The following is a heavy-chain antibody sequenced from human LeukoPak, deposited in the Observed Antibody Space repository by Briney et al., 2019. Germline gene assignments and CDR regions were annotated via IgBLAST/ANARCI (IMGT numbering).Heavy chain of an antibody. Sequence: GGSLRLSCAASGFTFSSYWMHWVRQAPGKGLVWVSRINSDESSTSYADSVKGRFTISRDNAKNTLYLQMNSLKASDTAKYYCASHSHWNYVAPPDYWGQGTLVTVSS. CDR1: GFTFSSYW. D-gene: IGHD1-7*01. V-gene: IGHV3-74*01. CDR3: ASHSHWNYVAPPDY. CDR2: INSDESST. J-gene: IGHJ4*02.